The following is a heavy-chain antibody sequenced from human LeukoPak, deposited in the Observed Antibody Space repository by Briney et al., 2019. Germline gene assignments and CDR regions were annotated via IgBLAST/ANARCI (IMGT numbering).Heavy chain of an antibody. CDR3: AAGEFDTDYYYGMDV. Sequence: GGSLRLSCAAAGFIVSSNYMNWVRQAPGKGLEWISVIYSGGSTYYADSVKGRFTISRHNSENTLYLQMNSLRAEDTAVYYCAAGEFDTDYYYGMDVWGQGTTVTVSS. J-gene: IGHJ6*02. D-gene: IGHD3-10*01. CDR2: IYSGGST. CDR1: GFIVSSNY. V-gene: IGHV3-53*04.